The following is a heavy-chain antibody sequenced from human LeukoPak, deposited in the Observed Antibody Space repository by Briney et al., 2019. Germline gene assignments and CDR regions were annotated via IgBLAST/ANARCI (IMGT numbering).Heavy chain of an antibody. Sequence: AGGSLRLSCAASGFTFTTYWMSWVRQAPGKGLEWVANIKQDGTEKYYVDSVKGRFTISRDNAKNSLYLQMNSLGAEDTAVYYCARVLAYCGGDCYSYFDYWGQGTLVTVSS. CDR1: GFTFTTYW. V-gene: IGHV3-7*01. D-gene: IGHD2-21*02. CDR3: ARVLAYCGGDCYSYFDY. CDR2: IKQDGTEK. J-gene: IGHJ4*02.